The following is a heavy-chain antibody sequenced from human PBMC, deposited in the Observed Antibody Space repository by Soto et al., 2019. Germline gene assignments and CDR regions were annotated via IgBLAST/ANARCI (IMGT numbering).Heavy chain of an antibody. CDR1: GFTFSDYW. J-gene: IGHJ4*02. CDR2: IHNDGRST. CDR3: ARSTWQNYVDS. Sequence: EVQLVESGGGLVQPGGSLRLSCAASGFTFSDYWMHWVRQTPGKGLMWISRIHNDGRSTDNADSVKGRFTISRDNARNTLYLPMNSLRAEDTAVYYCARSTWQNYVDSWGQGTLVTVSS. V-gene: IGHV3-74*01.